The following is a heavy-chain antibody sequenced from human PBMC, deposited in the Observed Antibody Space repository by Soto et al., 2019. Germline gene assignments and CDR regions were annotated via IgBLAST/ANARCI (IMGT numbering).Heavy chain of an antibody. CDR3: AGGRVDVSSTDY. J-gene: IGHJ4*02. D-gene: IGHD3-16*02. CDR2: IYYSGNT. V-gene: IGHV4-39*01. Sequence: SETLSLTCTVSGGSISTSSYYWGWIRQPPGKGLEWIGSIYYSGNTYCSPSLKSRVTISVDTSENQFSLKLSSVTAADTAVYYCAGGRVDVSSTDYCGQRTLVTVSS. CDR1: GGSISTSSYY.